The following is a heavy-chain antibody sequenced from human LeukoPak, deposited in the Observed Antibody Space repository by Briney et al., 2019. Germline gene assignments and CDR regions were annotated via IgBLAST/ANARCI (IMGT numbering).Heavy chain of an antibody. Sequence: AASVKVSCKASGYTFSDYYIHWVRRAPGQGLEWMGWISTNSGVTKSAQNFQGRVTMTRDTSISTTYMELSRLRSDDTAVYYCARDPTMIVVVAANWFDPWGQGTLVTVSS. CDR2: ISTNSGVT. CDR3: ARDPTMIVVVAANWFDP. CDR1: GYTFSDYY. J-gene: IGHJ5*02. V-gene: IGHV1-2*02. D-gene: IGHD3-22*01.